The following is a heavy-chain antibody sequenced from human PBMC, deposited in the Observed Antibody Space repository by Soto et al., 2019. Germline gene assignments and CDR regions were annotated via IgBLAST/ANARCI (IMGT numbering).Heavy chain of an antibody. D-gene: IGHD3-9*01. CDR3: ATPARPRYYDILTGHHLAD. V-gene: IGHV1-2*02. J-gene: IGHJ4*02. CDR1: GYPLTGHY. CDR2: ISPTSGAT. Sequence: GSVKVFCKASGYPLTGHYMHWVRPAPGQGAAWMGWISPTSGATNYAEKFQGRVTMTRDTSISTAYMELSRLRSVDTAVYYCATPARPRYYDILTGHHLADWGQGTLVTVSS.